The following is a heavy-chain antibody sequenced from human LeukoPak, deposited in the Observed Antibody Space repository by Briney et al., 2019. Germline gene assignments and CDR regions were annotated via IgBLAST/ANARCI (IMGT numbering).Heavy chain of an antibody. CDR1: GVTVSSSY. Sequence: PGGFLRLSCAASGVTVSSSYMSWVRQAPGKGLEWVSIMYSGGATDYADSVRGRFTISRDNSKNTLYLQMNSLRVEDTAVYYCARDPSPYYSDYGHWGQGTLVTVSS. J-gene: IGHJ4*02. V-gene: IGHV3-66*01. CDR3: ARDPSPYYSDYGH. CDR2: MYSGGAT. D-gene: IGHD4-11*01.